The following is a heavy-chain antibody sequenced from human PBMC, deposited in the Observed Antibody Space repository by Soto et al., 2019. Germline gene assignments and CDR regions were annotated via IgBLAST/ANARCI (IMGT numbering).Heavy chain of an antibody. CDR2: VYHSGCR. Sequence: QLQLQESGSGLVKPSQTLSLTCAVSGGAISSGGYSWSWIRQPPGKGLEWIGYVYHSGCRYYNPSLKSRVTISVDRSKNQFSLKLSSVTAADTAVYYCARAHYGDYGYGMDVWGQGTTVTVSS. V-gene: IGHV4-30-2*01. J-gene: IGHJ6*02. CDR1: GGAISSGGYS. D-gene: IGHD4-17*01. CDR3: ARAHYGDYGYGMDV.